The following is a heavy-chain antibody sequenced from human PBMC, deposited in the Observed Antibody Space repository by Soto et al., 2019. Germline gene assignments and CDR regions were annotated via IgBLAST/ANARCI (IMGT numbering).Heavy chain of an antibody. V-gene: IGHV5-51*01. D-gene: IGHD2-21*02. J-gene: IGHJ5*02. Sequence: EVQLVQSGAEVKKPGESLKISCKGSGYSFTSYWIGWVRQMPGKGLEWMGIIYPGDSDTRYSPSFQVQVTISADKSISTAYLQWSSLKASDTAMYYCARLLPHIVVVTAMRQYNWFDPWGQGTLVTVSS. CDR2: IYPGDSDT. CDR1: GYSFTSYW. CDR3: ARLLPHIVVVTAMRQYNWFDP.